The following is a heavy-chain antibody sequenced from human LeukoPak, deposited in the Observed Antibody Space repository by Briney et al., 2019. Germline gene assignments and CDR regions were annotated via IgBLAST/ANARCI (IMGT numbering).Heavy chain of an antibody. Sequence: GGSLRLSCAASGFTFSNAWMSWVRQAPGKGLEWVGRIKSKTDGGTTDYAAPVKGRFTISRDDSKNTLYLQMNSLKTEDAAVYYCTYYYDSSGYFGYWGQGTLVTVSS. J-gene: IGHJ4*02. CDR3: TYYYDSSGYFGY. CDR1: GFTFSNAW. D-gene: IGHD3-22*01. CDR2: IKSKTDGGTT. V-gene: IGHV3-15*01.